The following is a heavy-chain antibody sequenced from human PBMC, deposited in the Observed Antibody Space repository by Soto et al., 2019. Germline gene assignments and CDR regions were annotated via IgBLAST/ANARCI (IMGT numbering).Heavy chain of an antibody. J-gene: IGHJ5*02. CDR3: ARSDGDDLSWFDP. CDR2: MNPNSANT. Sequence: QVQLVQSGAEVKKPGASVKVSCKASGYTFTSYDINWVRQATGQGLEGMGWMNPNSANTGYAQKSQDRHTMTRNTAISTASTELSSLRSEDTAVYYCARSDGDDLSWFDPWGQGTLVTVSS. V-gene: IGHV1-8*01. CDR1: GYTFTSYD. D-gene: IGHD1-1*01.